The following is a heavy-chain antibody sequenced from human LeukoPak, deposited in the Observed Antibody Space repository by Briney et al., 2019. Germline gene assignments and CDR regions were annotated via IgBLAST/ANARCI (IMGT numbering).Heavy chain of an antibody. V-gene: IGHV3-30-3*01. CDR3: ARVFGDTAMVGAFDI. CDR2: ISYDGSNK. Sequence: GRSLRLSCAASGFTFSSYAMHWVRQAPGKGLEWVAVISYDGSNKYYADSVKGRFTISRDNSKNTLYLQMNSLRAEDTAVYYCARVFGDTAMVGAFDIWGQGTMVTVSS. J-gene: IGHJ3*02. CDR1: GFTFSSYA. D-gene: IGHD5-18*01.